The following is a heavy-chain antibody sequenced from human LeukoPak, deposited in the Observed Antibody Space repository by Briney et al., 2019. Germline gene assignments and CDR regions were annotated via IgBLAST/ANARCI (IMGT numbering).Heavy chain of an antibody. CDR3: ARAYPWSDVFTPYYMDV. V-gene: IGHV3-21*01. D-gene: IGHD3-16*01. Sequence: GASLRLSCAASGFTFSSYSMNWVRQAPGKGLEWVSSISSSSSYIYYADSVKGRFTISRDNAKNSLYLQMNSLRAEDTAVYYCARAYPWSDVFTPYYMDVWGKGTTVTVSS. CDR1: GFTFSSYS. CDR2: ISSSSSYI. J-gene: IGHJ6*03.